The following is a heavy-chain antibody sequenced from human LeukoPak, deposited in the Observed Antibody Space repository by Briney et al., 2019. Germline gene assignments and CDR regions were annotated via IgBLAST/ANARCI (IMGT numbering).Heavy chain of an antibody. D-gene: IGHD3-10*01. Sequence: GEPRNTSAKSGGSICTSYLHGGGHQLPARRLEEMVIFLVGGSEVRYSPAFQGLVTISADKSINTDYLEWTSLKASDTAMYYCARHTGRPQAGWFDPWGQGKLVTVS. V-gene: IGHV5-51*07. J-gene: IGHJ5*02. CDR3: ARHTGRPQAGWFDP. CDR2: FLVGGSEV. CDR1: GSICTSYL.